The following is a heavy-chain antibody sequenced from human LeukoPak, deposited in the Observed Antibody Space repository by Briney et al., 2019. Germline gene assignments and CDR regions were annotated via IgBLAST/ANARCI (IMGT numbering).Heavy chain of an antibody. CDR1: GGPISSYY. D-gene: IGHD3-22*01. V-gene: IGHV4-59*01. CDR2: IYYSGST. CDR3: ARRRHYYDSSGFDY. Sequence: SETLPLTCTVSGGPISSYYWSWIRQPPGKGLEWIGYIYYSGSTNYNPSLESRVTISVDMYKNQFSLKLSSVTAADTAVYYCARRRHYYDSSGFDYWGQGTLVTVSS. J-gene: IGHJ4*02.